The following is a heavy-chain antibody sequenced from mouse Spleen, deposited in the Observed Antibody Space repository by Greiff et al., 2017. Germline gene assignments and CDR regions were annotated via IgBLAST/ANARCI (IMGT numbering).Heavy chain of an antibody. CDR1: GYSFTSYY. CDR2: IYPGSGNT. D-gene: IGHD2-1*01. V-gene: IGHV1-66*01. J-gene: IGHJ2*01. CDR3: ARRGGNDFDY. Sequence: QVQLKESGPELVKPGASVKISCKASGYSFTSYYIHWVKQRPGQGLEWIGWIYPGSGNTKYNEKFKGKATLTADTSSSTAYMQLSSLTSEDSAVYYCARRGGNDFDYWGQGTTLTVSS.